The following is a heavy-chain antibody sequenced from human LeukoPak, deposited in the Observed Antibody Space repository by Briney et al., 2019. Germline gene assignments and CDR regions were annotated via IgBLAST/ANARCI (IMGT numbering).Heavy chain of an antibody. CDR3: ARHLYGATVAWYFDL. D-gene: IGHD4-23*01. CDR1: GGSISSSSYY. V-gene: IGHV4-39*01. J-gene: IGHJ2*01. Sequence: SETPSLTCTVSGGSISSSSYYWGWIRQPPGKGLEWIRSMYYSGSTYYNPSLKSRVTISVDTSKNQFSLKLSSVTAADTAVYYCARHLYGATVAWYFDLWGRGTLVTVSS. CDR2: MYYSGST.